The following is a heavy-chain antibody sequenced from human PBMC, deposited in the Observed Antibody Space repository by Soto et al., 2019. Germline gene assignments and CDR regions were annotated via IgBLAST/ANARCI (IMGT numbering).Heavy chain of an antibody. Sequence: GGSLRLSCAASGFTFDGYAMHWVRQAPGKGLEWVSGISWNSGSIGYADSVKGRFTISRDNAKNSLYLQMNSLRAEDTALYYCAKAVLPSSIAASLDYWGQGTLVTVSS. J-gene: IGHJ4*02. V-gene: IGHV3-9*01. CDR3: AKAVLPSSIAASLDY. D-gene: IGHD6-6*01. CDR1: GFTFDGYA. CDR2: ISWNSGSI.